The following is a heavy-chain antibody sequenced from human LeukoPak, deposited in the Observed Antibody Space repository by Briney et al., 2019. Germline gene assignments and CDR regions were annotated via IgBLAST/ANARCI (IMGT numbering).Heavy chain of an antibody. Sequence: GGSLRLSCADSGYTFSSYAVTWVRQAPGKGLEWVSSSSSSGGGTYYADSVKGRFTISRENSKKILYLQMNSLRVEDTALYYCANLYSTNYWGQGTLVTVSS. CDR3: ANLYSTNY. D-gene: IGHD6-13*01. CDR1: GYTFSSYA. V-gene: IGHV3-23*01. CDR2: SSSSGGGT. J-gene: IGHJ4*02.